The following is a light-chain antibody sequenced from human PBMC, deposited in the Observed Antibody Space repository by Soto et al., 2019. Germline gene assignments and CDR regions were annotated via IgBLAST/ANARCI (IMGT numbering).Light chain of an antibody. CDR1: QSVSSY. V-gene: IGKV3-11*01. CDR3: QQRSNWPST. CDR2: DAS. Sequence: EIVLTQSPATLSLSPGDRATLSCRASQSVSSYLAWYQQKPGPAPRLLIYDASNRATDIPARFSGSGSGTDFTLTITSLEPEDFAVYYCQQRSNWPSTFGGGTTVEIK. J-gene: IGKJ4*01.